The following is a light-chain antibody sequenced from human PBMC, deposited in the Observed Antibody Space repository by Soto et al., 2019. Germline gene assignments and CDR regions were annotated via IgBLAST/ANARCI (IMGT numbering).Light chain of an antibody. CDR3: QQYFSYPRT. Sequence: AIRMTQSPLSPSASTGDRVTISCRASQGISNYLAWYQQKRGTAPKLLIYGAYTLQSGVPSRFSGSGSGTDFTLTITCLQSEDFATYYCQQYFSYPRTFGPGTKVDSK. CDR1: QGISNY. CDR2: GAY. J-gene: IGKJ3*01. V-gene: IGKV1-8*01.